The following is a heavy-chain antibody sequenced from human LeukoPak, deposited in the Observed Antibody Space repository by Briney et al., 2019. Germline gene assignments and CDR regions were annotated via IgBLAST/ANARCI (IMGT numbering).Heavy chain of an antibody. CDR2: IIPIFGTA. Sequence: ASVKVSCKASGGTFSSYAISWVRQAPGQGPEWMGRIIPIFGTANYAQKYQGGVTITTDESTSTAYMELSSLRSEDTAVYYCARVGDRDDYWGQGTLVTVSS. CDR1: GGTFSSYA. J-gene: IGHJ4*02. V-gene: IGHV1-69*05. CDR3: ARVGDRDDY. D-gene: IGHD5-24*01.